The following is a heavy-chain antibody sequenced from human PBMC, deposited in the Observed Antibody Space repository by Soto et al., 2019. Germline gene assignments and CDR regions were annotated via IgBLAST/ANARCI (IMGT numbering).Heavy chain of an antibody. CDR2: TYYRSKWYS. D-gene: IGHD3-22*01. CDR3: ARARYYYDSSGYYYYFDY. CDR1: GDSVSSNSAA. J-gene: IGHJ4*02. Sequence: SQTLSLTXAISGDSVSSNSAAWNWIRQSPSRGLEWLGRTYYRSKWYSDYAVSVKSRITINPDTSKSQFSLQLNSVTPEDTAVYYCARARYYYDSSGYYYYFDYWGQGTLVTVSS. V-gene: IGHV6-1*01.